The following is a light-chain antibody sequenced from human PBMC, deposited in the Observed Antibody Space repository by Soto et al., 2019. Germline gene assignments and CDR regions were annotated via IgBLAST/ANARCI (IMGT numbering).Light chain of an antibody. J-gene: IGKJ1*01. CDR3: QQSFSIPSWT. Sequence: DIQMTQSPSSLSASVGDIVTITCLASQSISIYLNWYQQKPGRAPKLLISAASSLQSGVPSRFSGSGSGTDFTLTISSLQPEDFATYYCQQSFSIPSWTFGQGTKVDIK. V-gene: IGKV1-39*01. CDR2: AAS. CDR1: QSISIY.